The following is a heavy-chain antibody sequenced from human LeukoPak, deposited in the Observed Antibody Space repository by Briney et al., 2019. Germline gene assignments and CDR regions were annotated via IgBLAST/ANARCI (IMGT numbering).Heavy chain of an antibody. V-gene: IGHV3-23*01. Sequence: GGSLRLSCAASGVTVSTIYMGWVRQAPGKGLEWVSAISDSGGSTYDADSVKGRFTISRDNSKNTLYLQMNSLRAEDTAVYYCAKDTSIGRYCTNGVCSPFDYWGQGTLVTVSS. CDR2: ISDSGGST. CDR1: GVTVSTIY. CDR3: AKDTSIGRYCTNGVCSPFDY. D-gene: IGHD2-8*01. J-gene: IGHJ4*02.